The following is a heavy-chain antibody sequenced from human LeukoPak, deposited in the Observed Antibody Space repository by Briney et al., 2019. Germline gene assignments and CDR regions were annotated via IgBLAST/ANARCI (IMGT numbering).Heavy chain of an antibody. D-gene: IGHD3-22*01. CDR3: ARERDSSGYQGSFDY. Sequence: ASVKVSCKASGYTFTSYGISWVRQAPGQGLEWMGWISAYNGNTNYAQKLQGRVTMTTDTSTSTAYMELSSLRSEDTAVYYCARERDSSGYQGSFDYWGQGTLVTVSS. V-gene: IGHV1-18*01. J-gene: IGHJ4*02. CDR1: GYTFTSYG. CDR2: ISAYNGNT.